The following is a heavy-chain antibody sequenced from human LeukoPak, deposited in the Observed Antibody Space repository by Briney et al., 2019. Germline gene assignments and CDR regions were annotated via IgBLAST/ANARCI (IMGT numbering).Heavy chain of an antibody. CDR2: IRYDGSNK. Sequence: GGSLRLSCAASGFTFSSYGMHWVRQAPGKGLEWVAFIRYDGSNKYYADSVKGRFTISRDNSKNTLYLQMNSLRAEDTAVYYCAKDPRGRVVGYYMDVWGKGTTVTISS. D-gene: IGHD2-15*01. CDR3: AKDPRGRVVGYYMDV. J-gene: IGHJ6*03. V-gene: IGHV3-30*02. CDR1: GFTFSSYG.